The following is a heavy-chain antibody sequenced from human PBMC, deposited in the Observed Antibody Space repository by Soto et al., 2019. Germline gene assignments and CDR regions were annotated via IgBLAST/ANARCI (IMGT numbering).Heavy chain of an antibody. CDR3: AAAGYSYGELDY. D-gene: IGHD5-18*01. J-gene: IGHJ4*02. Sequence: SVKVSCKASGFTFTSSAVQWVRQARGQRLEWIGWIVVGSGNTNYAQKFQERVTITRDMSTSTAYMELSSLRSEDTAVYYCAAAGYSYGELDYWGQGTLVTVSS. V-gene: IGHV1-58*01. CDR2: IVVGSGNT. CDR1: GFTFTSSA.